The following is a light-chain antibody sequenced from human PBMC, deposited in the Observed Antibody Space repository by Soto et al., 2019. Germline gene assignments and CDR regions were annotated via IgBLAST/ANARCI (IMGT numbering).Light chain of an antibody. CDR2: GAS. CDR1: QRVSSSY. Sequence: EIVLTQSPGTLSLSPGERAALSCRASQRVSSSYLAWYQQKPGQAPRLLIYGASSRATGIPDRFSGSGSETDFTLTISRLEPEEFAVYYWQQYGSSPLTFGGGTTVEIK. CDR3: QQYGSSPLT. J-gene: IGKJ4*01. V-gene: IGKV3-20*01.